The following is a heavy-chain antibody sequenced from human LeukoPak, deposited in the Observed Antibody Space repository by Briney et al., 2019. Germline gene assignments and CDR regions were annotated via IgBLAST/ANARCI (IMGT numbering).Heavy chain of an antibody. CDR1: EFTFSTYW. D-gene: IGHD6-19*01. Sequence: GGSLRLSCAASEFTFSTYWMHWVRQAPGKGLVWVSRINPDGSTASYAGPVEGRFTISRDNAKNTLYLQMNSLRAEDTAVYFCARVAVGEYNFHHWGQGTLVTVSS. CDR3: ARVAVGEYNFHH. J-gene: IGHJ4*02. CDR2: INPDGSTA. V-gene: IGHV3-74*01.